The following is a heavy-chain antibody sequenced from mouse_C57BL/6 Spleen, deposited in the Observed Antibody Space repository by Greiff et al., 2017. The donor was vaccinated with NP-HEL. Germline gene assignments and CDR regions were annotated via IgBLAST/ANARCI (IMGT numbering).Heavy chain of an antibody. Sequence: EVKLVESGEGLVKPGGSLKLSCAASGFTFSSYAMSWVRQTPEKRLEWVAYISSGGDYIYYADTVKGRVTISRDNARNTLYLQMSSLKYEDTAMYYCTRVYGNYVAMDYWGQGTSVTVSS. J-gene: IGHJ4*01. V-gene: IGHV5-9-1*02. CDR1: GFTFSSYA. CDR2: ISSGGDYI. D-gene: IGHD2-1*01. CDR3: TRVYGNYVAMDY.